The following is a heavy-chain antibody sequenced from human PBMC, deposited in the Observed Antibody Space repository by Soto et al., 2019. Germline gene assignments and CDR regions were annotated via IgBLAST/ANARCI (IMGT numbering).Heavy chain of an antibody. J-gene: IGHJ6*02. V-gene: IGHV1-2*02. CDR3: ARAKVQLVGDYYYYYGMDV. CDR1: GYTFAGYY. D-gene: IGHD6-6*01. CDR2: INPNSGGT. Sequence: GASVKVSCKASGYTFAGYYMHWVRQAPGQGLEWMGWINPNSGGTNYAQKFQGRVTMTRDTSISTAYMELSRLRSDDTAVYYCARAKVQLVGDYYYYYGMDVWGQGTTVTVSS.